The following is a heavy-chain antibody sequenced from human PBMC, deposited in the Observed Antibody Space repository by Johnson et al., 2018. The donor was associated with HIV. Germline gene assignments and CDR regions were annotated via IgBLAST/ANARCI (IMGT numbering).Heavy chain of an antibody. CDR1: GFTFSSYP. Sequence: QVQLVESGGGVVQPGRSPRLACAASGFTFSSYPMHWVRQAPGKGLEWVAVISHDGSNEYYADSVKGRCTVSRDNTKNTLYLQMNSLRPEDTAVYYCVKERQLVRSFDIWGQGTMVAVSS. J-gene: IGHJ3*02. CDR3: VKERQLVRSFDI. V-gene: IGHV3-30*04. CDR2: ISHDGSNE. D-gene: IGHD6-6*01.